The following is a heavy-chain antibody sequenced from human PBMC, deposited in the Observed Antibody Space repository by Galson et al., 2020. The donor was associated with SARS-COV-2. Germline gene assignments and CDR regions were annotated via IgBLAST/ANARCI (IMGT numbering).Heavy chain of an antibody. J-gene: IGHJ3*02. CDR3: AHRHSTFGGVHAFDI. CDR1: GFSLSTSGEG. CDR2: LYSDDDK. Sequence: SGPTLVKPTQTLTLTCTFSGFSLSTSGEGMCWIRQPPGKAPAWLALLYSDDDKRYSPSLTSRLTITKDTSKNQVVLTMTNMDPVDTATYYCAHRHSTFGGVHAFDIWGQGTMVTVSS. D-gene: IGHD3-16*01. V-gene: IGHV2-5*02.